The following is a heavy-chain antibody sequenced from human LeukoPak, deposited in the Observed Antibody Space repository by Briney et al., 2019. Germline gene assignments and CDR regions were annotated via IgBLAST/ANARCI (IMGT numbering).Heavy chain of an antibody. CDR1: GGTFSSYA. D-gene: IGHD4-17*01. J-gene: IGHJ4*02. V-gene: IGHV1-69*06. Sequence: GALVKVPCKASGGTFSSYAISWVRQAPGQGLEWMGGIIPIFGTANYAQKFQGRVTITADKSTSTAYMELSSLRSEDTAVYYCARGSVTTFLGYFDYWGQGTLVTVSS. CDR2: IIPIFGTA. CDR3: ARGSVTTFLGYFDY.